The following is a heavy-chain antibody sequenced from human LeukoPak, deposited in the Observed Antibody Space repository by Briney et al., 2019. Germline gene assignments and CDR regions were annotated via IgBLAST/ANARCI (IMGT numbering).Heavy chain of an antibody. D-gene: IGHD2-15*01. V-gene: IGHV1-58*01. CDR3: IAATPWNWFNP. J-gene: IGHJ5*02. CDR2: IVVGSGNT. CDR1: GFTFTSSA. Sequence: VKVSCKASGFTFTSSAVQWVRQARGQRLEWIGWIVVGSGNTNYAQKFQGRVTITRDMSTSAAYMELSSLRSEDTAVYYCIAATPWNWFNPWGQGTLVTVSS.